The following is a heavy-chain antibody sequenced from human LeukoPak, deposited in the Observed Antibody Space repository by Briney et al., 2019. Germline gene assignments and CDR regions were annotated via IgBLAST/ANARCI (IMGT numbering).Heavy chain of an antibody. V-gene: IGHV3-30*18. CDR2: ISYDGSNK. CDR1: GFTFSSYG. CDR3: AKDLGYGGNSGAFDI. J-gene: IGHJ3*02. Sequence: GRSLRLSCAASGFTFSSYGMHWVRQAPGKGLEWVAVISYDGSNKYYADSAKGRFTISRDNSKNTLYLQMNSLRAEDTAVYYCAKDLGYGGNSGAFDIWGQGTMVTVSS. D-gene: IGHD4-23*01.